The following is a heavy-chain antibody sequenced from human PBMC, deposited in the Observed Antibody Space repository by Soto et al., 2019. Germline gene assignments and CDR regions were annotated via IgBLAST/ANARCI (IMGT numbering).Heavy chain of an antibody. Sequence: QLQLQESGSGLVKSSQTLSLTCGVSGGSISSGGHSWNWIRQPPGEGLEWIGNIYPTGSTYYNPSLKSRVTISVDKSKNQFSLKLNSVTAADTAVYYCARGGITVTSVVRFDPWGQGALVTVSS. V-gene: IGHV4-30-2*01. CDR1: GGSISSGGHS. CDR2: IYPTGST. CDR3: ARGGITVTSVVRFDP. J-gene: IGHJ5*02. D-gene: IGHD4-17*01.